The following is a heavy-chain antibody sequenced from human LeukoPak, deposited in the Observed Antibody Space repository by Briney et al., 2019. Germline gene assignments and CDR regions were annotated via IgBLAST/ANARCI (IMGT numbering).Heavy chain of an antibody. V-gene: IGHV3-66*01. D-gene: IGHD6-13*01. CDR2: IYSGGST. CDR3: ASKSSSWYGLDY. CDR1: GFTVSSNY. J-gene: IGHJ4*02. Sequence: GGSLRLSCAASGFTVSSNYMSWVRRAPGKGLEWVSVIYSGGSTYYADSVKGRFTISRDNSKNTLYLQMNSLRAEDTAVYYCASKSSSWYGLDYWGQGTLVTVSS.